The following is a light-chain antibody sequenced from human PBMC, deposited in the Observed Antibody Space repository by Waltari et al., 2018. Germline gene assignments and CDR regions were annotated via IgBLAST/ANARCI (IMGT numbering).Light chain of an antibody. CDR1: QDISSY. V-gene: IGKV1-9*01. CDR3: QHYKNYPVT. CDR2: AAS. J-gene: IGKJ4*01. Sequence: DIQLTQSPSFLSASVGDRVTISCRASQDISSYLAWYQQKPGEAPKLLIYAASTLQSGVPSRFSGSGSGTEFTLTITNLQPEDSATYYCQHYKNYPVTFGGGTKVEIK.